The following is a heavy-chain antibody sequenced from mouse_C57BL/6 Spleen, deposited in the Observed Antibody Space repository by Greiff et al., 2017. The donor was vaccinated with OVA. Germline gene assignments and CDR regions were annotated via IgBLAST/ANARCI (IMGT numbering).Heavy chain of an antibody. V-gene: IGHV5-6*01. CDR1: GFTFSSYG. CDR2: ISSGGSYT. D-gene: IGHD2-5*01. J-gene: IGHJ4*01. Sequence: EVHLVESGGDLVKPGGSLKLSCAASGFTFSSYGMSWVRQTPDKRLEWVATISSGGSYTYYPDSVKGRFTISRDNAKNTLYLQMSSLKSEDTAMYYCARQRDSNYVYYAMDYWGQGTSVTVSS. CDR3: ARQRDSNYVYYAMDY.